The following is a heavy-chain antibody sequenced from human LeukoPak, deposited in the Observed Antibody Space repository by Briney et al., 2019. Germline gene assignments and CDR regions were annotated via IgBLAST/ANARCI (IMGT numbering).Heavy chain of an antibody. D-gene: IGHD3-16*02. CDR3: AREKTYDYVWGSYRYIGWFDP. CDR1: GFTFSSYW. CDR2: IKQDGSEK. J-gene: IGHJ5*02. V-gene: IGHV3-7*01. Sequence: GGSLRLSCAASGFTFSSYWMSWVRQAPGKGLEWMANIKQDGSEKYYVDSVKGRFTISRDNAKNSLYLQMNSLRAEDTAVYYCAREKTYDYVWGSYRYIGWFDPWGQGTLVTVSS.